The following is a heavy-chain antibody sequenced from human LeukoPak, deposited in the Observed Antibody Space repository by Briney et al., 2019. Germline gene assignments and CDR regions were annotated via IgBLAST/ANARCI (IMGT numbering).Heavy chain of an antibody. D-gene: IGHD3-3*01. CDR1: GYTFTSYY. Sequence: ASVKVSCKASGYTFTSYYMHWVRQAPGQGLEWMGIINPSGGSTSYAQKFQGRVTMTRDMSTSTVYMELSSLRSEDTAVYYCARAYYDFWSGYRFPPYFDYWGQGTLVTVSS. V-gene: IGHV1-46*01. CDR2: INPSGGST. J-gene: IGHJ4*02. CDR3: ARAYYDFWSGYRFPPYFDY.